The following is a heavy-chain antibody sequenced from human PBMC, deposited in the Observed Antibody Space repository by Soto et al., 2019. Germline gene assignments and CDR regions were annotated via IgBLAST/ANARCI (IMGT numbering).Heavy chain of an antibody. Sequence: PSETLSLTCTVSGASITTYYWSWIRQPPGKGLEWIGYISYSGSTDCNPSLKSRVTISFDASKNQISLQVRSATAADAAVYYCARGHFDSRGYSNALDYWGQGIQVTVSS. J-gene: IGHJ4*02. CDR3: ARGHFDSRGYSNALDY. V-gene: IGHV4-59*01. D-gene: IGHD3-22*01. CDR1: GASITTYY. CDR2: ISYSGST.